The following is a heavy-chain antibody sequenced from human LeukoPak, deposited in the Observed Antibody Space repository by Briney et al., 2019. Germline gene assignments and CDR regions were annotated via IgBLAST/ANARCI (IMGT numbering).Heavy chain of an antibody. CDR1: GGSFSGYY. CDR3: ARDPTVDAFDI. J-gene: IGHJ3*02. V-gene: IGHV4-34*01. Sequence: SETLSLTCAVYGGSFSGYYWSWIRQPPGKGLEWIGEINHSGSTNYNPSLKSRVTISVGTSKNQFSLKLSSVTAADTAVYYCARDPTVDAFDIWGQGTMVTVSS. D-gene: IGHD4-17*01. CDR2: INHSGST.